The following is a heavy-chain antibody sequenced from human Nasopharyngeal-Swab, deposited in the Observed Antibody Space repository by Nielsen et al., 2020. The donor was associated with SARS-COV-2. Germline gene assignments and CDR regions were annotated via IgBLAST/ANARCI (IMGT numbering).Heavy chain of an antibody. CDR2: ISSSSSTI. J-gene: IGHJ5*02. D-gene: IGHD3-9*01. CDR3: ARDGLTYYDILTGYSWFDP. CDR1: GFSFRDHA. V-gene: IGHV3-48*02. Sequence: GGSLRLSCEVSGFSFRDHAMSWVRQAPGKGLEWVSYISSSSSTIYYADSVKGRFTISRDNAKNSLYLQMNSLRDEDTAVYYCARDGLTYYDILTGYSWFDPWGQGTLVTVSS.